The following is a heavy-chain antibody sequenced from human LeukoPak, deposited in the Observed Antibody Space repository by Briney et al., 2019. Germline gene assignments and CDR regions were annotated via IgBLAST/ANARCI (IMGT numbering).Heavy chain of an antibody. CDR1: GGSISSDY. CDR3: ASSRNHLYYYHYGMDV. J-gene: IGHJ6*02. Sequence: SETLSLSCTVSGGSISSDYWSWIRQPPGKGLEWIGYIYYSGSTNYNPSLKSRVTISVDTTKNQFSLKVNSVTAADTAVYYCASSRNHLYYYHYGMDVWGQGTTVTVSS. CDR2: IYYSGST. V-gene: IGHV4-59*01.